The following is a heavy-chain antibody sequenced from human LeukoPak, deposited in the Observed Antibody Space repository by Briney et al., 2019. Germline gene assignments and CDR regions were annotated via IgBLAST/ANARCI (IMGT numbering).Heavy chain of an antibody. J-gene: IGHJ4*02. CDR2: IYGSGST. D-gene: IGHD4-23*01. CDR3: ARQTSLPGFAGGLGFNY. Sequence: SATLSLTCSVPGASISGRYWSWLRQPPRNRPESIPDIYGSGSTNANASLESRVTISLGTSRNRISLNLTSVTATDTAVYYCARQTSLPGFAGGLGFNYWGPGTLVTVSS. V-gene: IGHV4-59*11. CDR1: GASISGRY.